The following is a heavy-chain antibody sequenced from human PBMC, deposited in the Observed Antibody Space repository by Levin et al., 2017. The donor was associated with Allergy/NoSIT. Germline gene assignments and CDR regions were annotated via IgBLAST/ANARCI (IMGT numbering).Heavy chain of an antibody. CDR2: MKRNSGDT. CDR1: GYTFSNYD. D-gene: IGHD3-10*01. V-gene: IGHV1-8*01. J-gene: IGHJ4*02. CDR3: ARGLYGSGSQEFDY. Sequence: ASVKVSCKASGYTFSNYDIIWVRQAPGQGLEWMGRMKRNSGDTGYAQKFQGRVTMTRDTSIGTAYMELSSLRSEDTAVYYCARGLYGSGSQEFDYWGQGTLVTVSS.